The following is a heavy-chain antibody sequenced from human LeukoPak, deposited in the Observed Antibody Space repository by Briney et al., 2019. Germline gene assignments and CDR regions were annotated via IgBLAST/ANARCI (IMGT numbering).Heavy chain of an antibody. Sequence: GASVKVSCKASGYTFTSYGISWVRQAPGQGLEWMGWISAYNGNTNYAQKLQGRVTMTTDTSTSTAYMELRSLRSDDTAVYYCARDGVPTYGILTGYYNAGSWGQGTLVTVSS. V-gene: IGHV1-18*01. CDR2: ISAYNGNT. CDR3: ARDGVPTYGILTGYYNAGS. CDR1: GYTFTSYG. D-gene: IGHD3-9*01. J-gene: IGHJ5*02.